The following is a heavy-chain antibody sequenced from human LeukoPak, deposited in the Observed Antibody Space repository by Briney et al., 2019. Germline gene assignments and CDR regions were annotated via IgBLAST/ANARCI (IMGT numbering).Heavy chain of an antibody. CDR1: GFTFSNYP. J-gene: IGHJ4*02. D-gene: IGHD3-10*01. CDR3: AKRYYGSGSYYNN. Sequence: GGSLRLPCAASGFTFSNYPMSWVRHAPGKGLEGVSAIRCSGDRIFYADSVKARFPIPRDNSKNTLYLQMNSLRAEDTAVYYCAKRYYGSGSYYNNWGQGTLVTVSS. V-gene: IGHV3-23*01. CDR2: IRCSGDRI.